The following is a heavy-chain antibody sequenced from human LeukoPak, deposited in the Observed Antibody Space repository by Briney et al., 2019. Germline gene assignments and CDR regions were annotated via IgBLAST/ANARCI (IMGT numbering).Heavy chain of an antibody. CDR3: AKFALPHCSGGSCYRNSYYFDY. V-gene: IGHV3-9*01. CDR1: GFTFDDYA. CDR2: ISWNSGSI. J-gene: IGHJ4*02. D-gene: IGHD2-15*01. Sequence: GRSLRLSCAASGFTFDDYAMHWVRQAPGKGLEWVSGISWNSGSIGNADSVKGRFTISRDNAKNSLYLQMNSLRAEDTALYYCAKFALPHCSGGSCYRNSYYFDYWGQGTLVTVSS.